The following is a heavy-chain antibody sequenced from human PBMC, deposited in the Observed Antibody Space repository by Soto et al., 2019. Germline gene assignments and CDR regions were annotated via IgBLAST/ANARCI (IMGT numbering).Heavy chain of an antibody. CDR2: IIPIFGTA. J-gene: IGHJ2*01. D-gene: IGHD1-26*01. Sequence: QVQLGQSGAEVKKPGSSVKVSCKASGGTFSSYAISWVRQAPGQGLEWMGGIIPIFGTANYAQKFQGRVTITADESTSTADMELSSLRSEDTAVYYCARDSGSSRNNWYFDLWGRGTLVTVSS. V-gene: IGHV1-69*01. CDR1: GGTFSSYA. CDR3: ARDSGSSRNNWYFDL.